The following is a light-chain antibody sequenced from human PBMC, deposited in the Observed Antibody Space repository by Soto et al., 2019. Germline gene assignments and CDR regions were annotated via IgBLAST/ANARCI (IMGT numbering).Light chain of an antibody. CDR3: QQRSNWLT. J-gene: IGKJ4*01. V-gene: IGKV3-11*01. Sequence: EIVLTQSPATLSLSPGERGTLSWWASQSVSSYLAWYQQKPGQAPRLLIYDASNRATGIPARFSGSGSGTDFTLTISSLEPEDFAVYYCQQRSNWLTFGGGTKVDIK. CDR1: QSVSSY. CDR2: DAS.